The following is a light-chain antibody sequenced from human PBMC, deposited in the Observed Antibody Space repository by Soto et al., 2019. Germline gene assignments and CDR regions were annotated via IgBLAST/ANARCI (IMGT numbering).Light chain of an antibody. CDR1: QSIRNH. Sequence: DVQMTQSPSSLSASVEERVIITCRASQSIRNHLNWYQQKRGKAPKLXIFAAFSLQSGVHSRFSGSRSGPDCTLTISSLQPEDFATDYCPQSYSSPPTFGQGTKVDIK. CDR2: AAF. CDR3: PQSYSSPPT. J-gene: IGKJ1*01. V-gene: IGKV1-39*01.